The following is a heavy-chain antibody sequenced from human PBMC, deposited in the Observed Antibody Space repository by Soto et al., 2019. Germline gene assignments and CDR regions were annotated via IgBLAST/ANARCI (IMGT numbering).Heavy chain of an antibody. D-gene: IGHD6-6*01. CDR3: ATPSVAARPKGGYYYADV. CDR1: GGTFSYSA. CDR2: IIPVSGVP. Sequence: SVKVSCKASGGTFSYSAISWVRQAPGQGLEWMGGIIPVSGVPNNAQKFQGRVSITADESTATAYLQLSSLRPDDTAVYYCATPSVAARPKGGYYYADVWGQGTTVTVSS. J-gene: IGHJ6*02. V-gene: IGHV1-69*13.